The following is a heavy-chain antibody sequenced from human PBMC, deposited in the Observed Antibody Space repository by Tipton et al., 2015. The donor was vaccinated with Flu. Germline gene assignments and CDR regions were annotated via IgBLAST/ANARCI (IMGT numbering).Heavy chain of an antibody. CDR2: INQNGSEK. CDR3: VRFAGGS. J-gene: IGHJ5*02. CDR1: GFPFSNFW. Sequence: SLRLSCAVSGFPFSNFWMHWVRQAPGKGLEWVAHINQNGSEKAYVESVQGRFTISRDTAKNSLFLQMHSLRAEDTAIYYCVRFAGGSWGQGTLVTVSS. D-gene: IGHD3-16*01. V-gene: IGHV3-7*01.